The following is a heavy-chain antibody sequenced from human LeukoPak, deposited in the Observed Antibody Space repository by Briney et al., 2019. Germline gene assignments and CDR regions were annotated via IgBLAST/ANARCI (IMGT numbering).Heavy chain of an antibody. CDR2: VSYSGGNE. Sequence: SGGSLRLSCVASGFTFTNHAMHWVRQAPDKGLEWVATVSYSGGNEYYADSVKGRFTISRDNSENTLYLQMNSLRADDTAIYYCAKDWMLAATLIFYFENWGQGILVTVSS. CDR1: GFTFTNHA. V-gene: IGHV3-33*03. CDR3: AKDWMLAATLIFYFEN. D-gene: IGHD2-15*01. J-gene: IGHJ4*02.